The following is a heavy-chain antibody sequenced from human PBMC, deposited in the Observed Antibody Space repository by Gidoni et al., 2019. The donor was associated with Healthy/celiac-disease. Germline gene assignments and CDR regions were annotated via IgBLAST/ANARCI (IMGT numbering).Heavy chain of an antibody. V-gene: IGHV3-15*01. D-gene: IGHD3-3*01. CDR2: IKSTADVGTT. CDR1: GFTFSNAV. Sequence: EVQLVESGGGLVKPGGSLRLSCAASGFTFSNAVMSWVRQAPGKGLEWVGRIKSTADVGTTDYAAPGKVRFPISIDDSKNTLYLQMNSLKTEDTAVYYCTTGIFGVAYYYYYYMDVWGKGTTVTVSS. CDR3: TTGIFGVAYYYYYYMDV. J-gene: IGHJ6*03.